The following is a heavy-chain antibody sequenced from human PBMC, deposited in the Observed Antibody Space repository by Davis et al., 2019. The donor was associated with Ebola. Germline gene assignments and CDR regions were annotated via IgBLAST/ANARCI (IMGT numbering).Heavy chain of an antibody. CDR3: ARDPHSSGWTFDY. V-gene: IGHV1-69*13. Sequence: AASVKVSCKASGGTFSSYAISWVRQAPGQGLEWMGGIIPIFGTANYAQQFQGRVTITADESTSTAYMELSSLRSEDTAVYYCARDPHSSGWTFDYWGQGTLVTVSS. CDR1: GGTFSSYA. CDR2: IIPIFGTA. D-gene: IGHD6-19*01. J-gene: IGHJ4*02.